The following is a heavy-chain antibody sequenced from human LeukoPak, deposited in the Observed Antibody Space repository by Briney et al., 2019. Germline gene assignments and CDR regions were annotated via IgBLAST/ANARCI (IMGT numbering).Heavy chain of an antibody. V-gene: IGHV4-39*07. CDR3: ATRQGYYDSSGRAREKKDY. CDR1: GGTISSSSYY. CDR2: IYYSGST. J-gene: IGHJ4*02. Sequence: SETLSLTCTVSGGTISSSSYYWGWIRQPPGKGLEWIGSIYYSGSTYYNPSLKSRVTISVDTSKNQFSLKLSSVTAADTAVCYCATRQGYYDSSGRAREKKDYWGQGTLVTVSS. D-gene: IGHD3-22*01.